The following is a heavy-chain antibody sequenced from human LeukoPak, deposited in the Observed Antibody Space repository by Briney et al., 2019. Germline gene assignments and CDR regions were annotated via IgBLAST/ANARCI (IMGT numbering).Heavy chain of an antibody. J-gene: IGHJ4*02. Sequence: SETLSLTCTVSGGSISSSSYYWGWIRQPPGKGLEWIGSIYYSGSTYYNPSLKSRVTISVDKSKNQFSLKLSSVTAADTAVYYCARTGGYSSSWYNYWGQGTLVTVSS. D-gene: IGHD6-13*01. CDR3: ARTGGYSSSWYNY. V-gene: IGHV4-39*07. CDR2: IYYSGST. CDR1: GGSISSSSYY.